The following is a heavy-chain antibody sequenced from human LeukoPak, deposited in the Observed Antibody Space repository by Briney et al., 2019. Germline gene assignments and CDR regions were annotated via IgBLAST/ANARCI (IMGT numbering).Heavy chain of an antibody. V-gene: IGHV3-74*01. Sequence: PGGSLRLSGGASGFSFTTHWIHWVRQAPGKGLGWVTRIKPDGSDTNYADSVKGRFTISRDNAKNTVYLQMNSLRAEDTAVYYCARDLSRQQLVPPDYWGQGTLVTVSS. CDR2: IKPDGSDT. J-gene: IGHJ4*02. CDR3: ARDLSRQQLVPPDY. CDR1: GFSFTTHW. D-gene: IGHD6-13*01.